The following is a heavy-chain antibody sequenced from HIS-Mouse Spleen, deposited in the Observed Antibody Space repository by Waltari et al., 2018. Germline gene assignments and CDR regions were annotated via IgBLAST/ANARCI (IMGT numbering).Heavy chain of an antibody. CDR1: GGSICSSSYY. Sequence: QLQLQESGPGLVKPSETLSLTCTVSGGSICSSSYYWGWISQPPGKGLEWIVRSDYGVCTYYTPSLKRRGTISVDTSKNQFSLKLSSVTAADTAVYYCAREIPYSSSWYDWYFDLWGRGTLVTVSS. CDR2: SDYGVCT. D-gene: IGHD6-13*01. V-gene: IGHV4-39*07. CDR3: AREIPYSSSWYDWYFDL. J-gene: IGHJ2*01.